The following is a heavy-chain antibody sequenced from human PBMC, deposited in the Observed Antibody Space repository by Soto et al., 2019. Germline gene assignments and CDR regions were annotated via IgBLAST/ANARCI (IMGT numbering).Heavy chain of an antibody. CDR2: IKQDGSEK. D-gene: IGHD3-3*01. Sequence: EVQLVESGGGLGQPGGSLRLSCVASGFTFSSYWMSWVRQAPGKGLEWVANIKQDGSEKYYVDSVKVRFTISRDNAKKSLYLQMNSLRAEDTAVYYCASELRDYDFWSGYYTGRYYFDYWGQGTLVTVSS. CDR3: ASELRDYDFWSGYYTGRYYFDY. J-gene: IGHJ4*02. CDR1: GFTFSSYW. V-gene: IGHV3-7*05.